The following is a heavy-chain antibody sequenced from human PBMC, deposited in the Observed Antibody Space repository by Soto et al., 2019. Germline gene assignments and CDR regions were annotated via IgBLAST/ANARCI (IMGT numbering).Heavy chain of an antibody. CDR2: IYYSGST. D-gene: IGHD1-1*01. CDR1: GGSISSGGYY. Sequence: QVQLQESGPGLVKPSQTLSLTCTVSGGSISSGGYYWSWNRQHSGKGLEWIGYIYYSGSTYYNPSLKRRVTISVDPSKNQFTLKLSSVTAAATAVYYCARPSRLERNAFDIWGQGTMVTVSS. V-gene: IGHV4-31*03. J-gene: IGHJ3*02. CDR3: ARPSRLERNAFDI.